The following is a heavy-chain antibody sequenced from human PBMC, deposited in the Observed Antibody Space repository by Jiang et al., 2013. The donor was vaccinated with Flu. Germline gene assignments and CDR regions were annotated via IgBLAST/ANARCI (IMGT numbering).Heavy chain of an antibody. Sequence: VKVSCKASGYTFTSYGISWVRQAPGQGLEWMGWISAYNGNTNYAQKLQGRVTMTTDTSTSTAYMELRGLRSDDTAVYYCARDANFGVVIIPVYYYGMDVWGQGTTVTVSS. CDR1: GYTFTSYG. CDR3: ARDANFGVVIIPVYYYGMDV. CDR2: ISAYNGNT. D-gene: IGHD3-3*01. V-gene: IGHV1-18*01. J-gene: IGHJ6*02.